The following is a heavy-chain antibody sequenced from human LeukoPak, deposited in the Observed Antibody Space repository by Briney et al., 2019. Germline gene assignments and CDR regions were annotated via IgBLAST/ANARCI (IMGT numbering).Heavy chain of an antibody. CDR2: IYHSGST. V-gene: IGHV4-4*02. D-gene: IGHD6-19*01. J-gene: IGHJ1*01. CDR1: GGSISSSNW. Sequence: KPSENLSLTCAVSGGSISSSNWWSWVRQPPGKGLEWIGEIYHSGSTNYNPSLKSRVTISVDTSKNQFSLKLSFVTAADTAVYYCARGMHSSGWYGGYFQHWGQGTLVTVSS. CDR3: ARGMHSSGWYGGYFQH.